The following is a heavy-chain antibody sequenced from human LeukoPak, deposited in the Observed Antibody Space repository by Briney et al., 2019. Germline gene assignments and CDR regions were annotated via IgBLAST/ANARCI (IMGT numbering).Heavy chain of an antibody. Sequence: GGSLGLSCAASGFTFSSYGMHWVRQAPGKGLEWVAVISYDGSNKYYADSVKGRFTISRDNSKNTLYLQMNSLRAEDTAVYYCAKDGRQQLVRSYYYYGMDVWGQGTTVTVSS. J-gene: IGHJ6*02. D-gene: IGHD6-13*01. CDR2: ISYDGSNK. CDR3: AKDGRQQLVRSYYYYGMDV. CDR1: GFTFSSYG. V-gene: IGHV3-30*18.